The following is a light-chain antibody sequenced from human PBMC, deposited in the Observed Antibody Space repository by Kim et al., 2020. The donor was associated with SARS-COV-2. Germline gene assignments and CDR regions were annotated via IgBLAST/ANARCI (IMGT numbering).Light chain of an antibody. V-gene: IGLV3-1*01. CDR2: QDN. CDR3: QAWDSSTSWV. CDR1: KLGDKY. Sequence: SYELTQPPSVPVSQGQTASITCSGDKLGDKYACWYQQKPGQSPVLVIYQDNKRPSGIPERFSGANSGNTATLTISATQALEEADYYCQAWDSSTSWVFGGGTKLTVL. J-gene: IGLJ3*02.